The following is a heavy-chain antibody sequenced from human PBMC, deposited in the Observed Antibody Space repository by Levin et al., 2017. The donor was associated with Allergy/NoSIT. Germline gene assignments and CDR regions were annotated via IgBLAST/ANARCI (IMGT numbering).Heavy chain of an antibody. CDR3: AKDGPYGMDV. D-gene: IGHD3/OR15-3a*01. CDR1: GFTFSSYG. CDR2: ISYDGSNK. J-gene: IGHJ6*02. Sequence: GESLKISCAASGFTFSSYGMHWVRQAPGKGLEWVAVISYDGSNKYYADSVKGRFTISRDNSKNTLYLQMNSLRAEDTAVYYCAKDGPYGMDVWGQGTTVTVSS. V-gene: IGHV3-30*18.